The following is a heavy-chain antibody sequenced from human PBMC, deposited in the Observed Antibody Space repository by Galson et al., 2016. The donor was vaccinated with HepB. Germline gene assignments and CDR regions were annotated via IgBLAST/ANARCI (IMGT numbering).Heavy chain of an antibody. J-gene: IGHJ6*03. D-gene: IGHD3-3*01. CDR1: GFAFSDHY. CDR3: ARVSPTATYYDFWSGKYYYMDV. Sequence: SLRLSCAASGFAFSDHYMRWIRQAPGKGLEWVSYISTSSSYTNYADSVKGRFIISRDNAKNSMYLQMNSLRAEDTAVYYCARVSPTATYYDFWSGKYYYMDVWGKGTTVTVSS. V-gene: IGHV3-11*06. CDR2: ISTSSSYT.